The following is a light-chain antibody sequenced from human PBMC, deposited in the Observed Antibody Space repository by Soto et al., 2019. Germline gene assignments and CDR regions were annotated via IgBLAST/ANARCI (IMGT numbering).Light chain of an antibody. CDR1: SSNIAANS. Sequence: QSVLTQPPSVSAAPGQEVTISCSGSSSNIAANSVSWYQHLPGTAPKLLIYDTDRRPSGIPARFSGSKSGTSATLGITGLQTGDEADYYCGAWETSLSVYVFGSGTQLTVL. V-gene: IGLV1-51*01. J-gene: IGLJ1*01. CDR3: GAWETSLSVYV. CDR2: DTD.